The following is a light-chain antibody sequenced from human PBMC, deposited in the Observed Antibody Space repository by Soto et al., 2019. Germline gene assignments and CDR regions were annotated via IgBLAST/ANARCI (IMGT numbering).Light chain of an antibody. CDR1: SSDVGRYNY. Sequence: QSALAQPASVSGSRGQSITISCTGTSSDVGRYNYVSWFQQHPGKVPKLIIYDVNNWPSGVSDGVSGSNSGNTASLTISGLQPDEEADHYCSPFRTGSTFVFGPGTKLPVL. CDR2: DVN. J-gene: IGLJ1*01. CDR3: SPFRTGSTFV. V-gene: IGLV2-14*03.